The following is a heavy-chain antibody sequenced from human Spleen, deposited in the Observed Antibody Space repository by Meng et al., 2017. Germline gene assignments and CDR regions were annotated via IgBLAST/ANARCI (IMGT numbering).Heavy chain of an antibody. J-gene: IGHJ4*02. CDR3: ARDSERSDFWSGYLFL. Sequence: QLPKWCRGVGEASTTRCLPCVVYCRSFCWYCWTWIHKPPGKVLEWIGEINHSGSTNYDPSLKSRVTISVDTSKNQFSLKLSSMTAADTAVYYCARDSERSDFWSGYLFLWGQGTLVTVSS. CDR1: CRSFCWYC. D-gene: IGHD3-3*01. CDR2: INHSGST. V-gene: IGHV4-34*01.